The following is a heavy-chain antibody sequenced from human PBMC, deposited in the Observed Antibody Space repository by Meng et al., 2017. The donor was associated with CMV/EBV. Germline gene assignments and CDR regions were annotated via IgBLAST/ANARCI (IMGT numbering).Heavy chain of an antibody. CDR2: INSDGSST. CDR1: GFTFSSYW. CDR3: ARFVGYCSSTSCYPKRGLVDY. V-gene: IGHV3-74*01. D-gene: IGHD2-2*01. J-gene: IGHJ4*02. Sequence: GESLKISCAASGFTFSSYWMHWVRQAPGKGLVWVSRINSDGSSTSYADSVKGRFTISRDNAKNTLYLQMNSLRAEDTAVYYCARFVGYCSSTSCYPKRGLVDYWGQGTLVTVSS.